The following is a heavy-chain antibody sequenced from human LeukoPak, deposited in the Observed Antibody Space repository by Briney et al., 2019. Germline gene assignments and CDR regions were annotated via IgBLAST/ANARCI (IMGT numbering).Heavy chain of an antibody. CDR1: GFTFSSYA. CDR2: ISGSGGST. J-gene: IGHJ4*02. Sequence: PGGSLRLSCAASGFTFSSYAMSRVRQAPGKGLEWVSAISGSGGSTYYADSVKGRFTISRDNSKNTLYLQMSSLRAEDTAVYYLGKVQPYSIRPPPAWYFDYWGQGTLVTVSS. V-gene: IGHV3-23*01. CDR3: GKVQPYSIRPPPAWYFDY. D-gene: IGHD6-13*01.